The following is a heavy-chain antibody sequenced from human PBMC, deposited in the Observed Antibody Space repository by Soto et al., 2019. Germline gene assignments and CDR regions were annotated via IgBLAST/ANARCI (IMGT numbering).Heavy chain of an antibody. CDR1: GFNISNLA. J-gene: IGHJ6*02. Sequence: PVGSLRLPYTASGFNISNLAVSWVSQAQGKGLEWVSLIGESGTPTYYADSVKGRFTISRDNSGNTLFLEMYSLRAEDTAVYYCARYIPGVRYYGMDVWGQGTTVTVSS. CDR3: ARYIPGVRYYGMDV. V-gene: IGHV3-23*01. D-gene: IGHD2-2*01. CDR2: IGESGTPT.